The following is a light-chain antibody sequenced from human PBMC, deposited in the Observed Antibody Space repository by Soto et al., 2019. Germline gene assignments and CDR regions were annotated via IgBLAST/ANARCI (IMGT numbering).Light chain of an antibody. J-gene: IGLJ3*02. V-gene: IGLV1-51*01. Sequence: QSVLTQPPSVSAAPRQKVTISCSGSTSNIGNNFVSWYQQLPGTAPKLLIYDNNKRPSGIPDRFSGSRSGTSATLGITGLQTWDEADYYCQAYDYSLTASVFGGGTKVTVL. CDR1: TSNIGNNF. CDR2: DNN. CDR3: QAYDYSLTASV.